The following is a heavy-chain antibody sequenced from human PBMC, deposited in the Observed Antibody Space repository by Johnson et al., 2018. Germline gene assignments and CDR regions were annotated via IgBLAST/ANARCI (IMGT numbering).Heavy chain of an antibody. V-gene: IGHV3-53*02. CDR3: ARWGTTGDAFDI. J-gene: IGHJ3*02. D-gene: IGHD4-17*01. CDR1: GFTVSSNY. CDR2: IYSGGST. Sequence: EVQLLETGGGLVQPGGSLRLSCAASGFTVSSNYMSWVRQAPGKGMEWVSVIYSGGSTYYADSVKGRFTISRDNSKNTLYLQMNSLRAEDTAVYYCARWGTTGDAFDIWGQGTMVTVSS.